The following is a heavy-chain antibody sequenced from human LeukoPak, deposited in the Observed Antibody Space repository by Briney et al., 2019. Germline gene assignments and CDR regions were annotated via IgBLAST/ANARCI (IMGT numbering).Heavy chain of an antibody. Sequence: GESLKISCKGSGYSFTSYWIGWVRQMPGKGLEGMGIIYPGDSDTRYSPSFQGQVTISADKSSSTAYLQWSSLKASDTAMYYCALLRYYYDSMSFDYWGQGTLVTVSS. CDR2: IYPGDSDT. D-gene: IGHD3-22*01. CDR1: GYSFTSYW. CDR3: ALLRYYYDSMSFDY. V-gene: IGHV5-51*01. J-gene: IGHJ4*02.